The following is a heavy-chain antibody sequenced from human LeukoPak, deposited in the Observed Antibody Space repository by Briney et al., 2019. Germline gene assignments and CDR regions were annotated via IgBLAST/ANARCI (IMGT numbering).Heavy chain of an antibody. D-gene: IGHD4-17*01. Sequence: PGGSPRLSCAASGFSFSSYGMHWVRQAPGKGLEWVAVISYDGRNKCYADSVKGRFTISRDNSKNTLYLQMNSLRTEDTAVYYCANHDGDLGHWGQGTLVTVSS. CDR2: ISYDGRNK. J-gene: IGHJ4*02. CDR3: ANHDGDLGH. V-gene: IGHV3-30*18. CDR1: GFSFSSYG.